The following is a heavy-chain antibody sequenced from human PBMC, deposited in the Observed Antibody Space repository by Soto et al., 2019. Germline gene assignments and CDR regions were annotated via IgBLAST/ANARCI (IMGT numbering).Heavy chain of an antibody. CDR1: GFTFSSYA. J-gene: IGHJ4*01. CDR2: ISGSGGTT. Sequence: EVQLLESGGGLVQPGGSLRLSCAASGFTFSSYAMSWVRQAPGKGLEWVSAISGSGGTTYYADSVKGRFTISRDNSKNTLYLQMNSLRAEHTAVYYCAKDISTSGSVTSRVSFDYWGHGPLVTVSS. V-gene: IGHV3-23*01. CDR3: AKDISTSGSVTSRVSFDY. D-gene: IGHD1-1*01.